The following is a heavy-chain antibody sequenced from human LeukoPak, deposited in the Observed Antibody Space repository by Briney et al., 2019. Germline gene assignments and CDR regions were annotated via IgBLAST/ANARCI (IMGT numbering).Heavy chain of an antibody. CDR1: GFSFNNYT. CDR2: ISMTGGST. V-gene: IGHV3-23*01. D-gene: IGHD4-23*01. Sequence: PGGSLRLSCAASGFSFNNYTMSWVRQAPGKGLEWVSAISMTGGSTYYADSVKGRFTVTRDNSKNTLSLQMYSLRVEDTALYYCAKDWATVVTTKGYYFDSWGQGTLVTVSS. J-gene: IGHJ4*02. CDR3: AKDWATVVTTKGYYFDS.